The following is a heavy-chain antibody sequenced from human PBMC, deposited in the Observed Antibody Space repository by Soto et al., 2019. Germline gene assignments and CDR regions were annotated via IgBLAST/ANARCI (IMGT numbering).Heavy chain of an antibody. Sequence: SETLSLTCTVSGGSISSYYWSWIRQPPGKGLEWIGYIYYSGSTNYNPSLKSRVTISVDTSKNQFSLKLSSVTAADTAVYYCARQLELENSSGRTVDAFDIWGQGTMVTVSS. D-gene: IGHD6-19*01. J-gene: IGHJ3*02. V-gene: IGHV4-59*01. CDR3: ARQLELENSSGRTVDAFDI. CDR1: GGSISSYY. CDR2: IYYSGST.